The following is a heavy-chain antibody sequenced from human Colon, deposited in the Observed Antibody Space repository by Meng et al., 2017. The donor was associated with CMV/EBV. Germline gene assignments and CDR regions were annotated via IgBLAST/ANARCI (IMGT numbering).Heavy chain of an antibody. Sequence: GGSLRLSCAASGFNFRSSAMSWVRQAPGKGLEWVSSISGGGTSTYYADSVKGRFTISRDTPKNTLFLQLNSLGAEDTAVYYCARGVIAVGQRHYFDHWGQGTLVTVSS. CDR2: ISGGGTST. D-gene: IGHD6-19*01. CDR1: GFNFRSSA. CDR3: ARGVIAVGQRHYFDH. V-gene: IGHV3-23*01. J-gene: IGHJ4*02.